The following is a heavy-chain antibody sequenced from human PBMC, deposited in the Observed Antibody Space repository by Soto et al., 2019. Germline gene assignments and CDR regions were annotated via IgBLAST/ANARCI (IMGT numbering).Heavy chain of an antibody. CDR1: GFTVSSYG. D-gene: IGHD2-8*02. CDR3: TGEVASGD. CDR2: ISRDGGTK. V-gene: IGHV3-30*03. J-gene: IGHJ4*02. Sequence: PGGSLRLSCAASGFTVSSYGMHWVRRAPGKGLEWVAVISRDGGTKYYADSVKGRFTISRDNSGNTLFLEMNSLRGDDMAVYYCTGEVASGDWGQGTLVTVSS.